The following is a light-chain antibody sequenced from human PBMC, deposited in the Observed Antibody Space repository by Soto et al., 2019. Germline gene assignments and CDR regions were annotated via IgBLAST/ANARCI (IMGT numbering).Light chain of an antibody. V-gene: IGLV2-23*02. CDR3: CLYGGSSNYVV. CDR2: EVT. J-gene: IGLJ2*01. CDR1: SSDVGKYNF. Sequence: QLVLTQPASVSGSPGQSITISCTGTSSDVGKYNFVSWYRQHPGKAPKLIIFEVTKRPSGVSNRFSGSKSGNTASLTISGLQAEDEADYYCCLYGGSSNYVVFGGGTKLTVL.